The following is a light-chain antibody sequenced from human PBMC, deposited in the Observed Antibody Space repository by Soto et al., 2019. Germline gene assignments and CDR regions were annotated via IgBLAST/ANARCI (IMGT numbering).Light chain of an antibody. CDR1: NSNIGSNV. V-gene: IGLV1-36*01. CDR2: YND. CDR3: AEWDDSLYRPV. J-gene: IGLJ1*01. Sequence: QSVLAQPPSVSNAPRQRVTISCSGSNSNIGSNVVNWYQHLPGKAPKLLIYYNDRLSSGVSARFSGSKSGTSASLSISRLQSEDEADYFCAEWDDSLYRPVFGPGTKVTVL.